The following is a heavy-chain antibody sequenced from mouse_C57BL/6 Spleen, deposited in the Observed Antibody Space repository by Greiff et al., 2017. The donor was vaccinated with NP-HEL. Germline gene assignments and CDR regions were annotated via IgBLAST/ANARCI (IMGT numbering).Heavy chain of an antibody. V-gene: IGHV1-64*01. J-gene: IGHJ2*01. CDR1: GYTFTSYW. D-gene: IGHD1-1*01. CDR2: IHPNSGST. Sequence: QVQLKQPGAELVKPGASVKLSCKASGYTFTSYWMHWVKQRPGQGLEWIGMIHPNSGSTNYNEKFKSKATLTVDKSSSTAYMQLSSLTSEDSAVYYCARCDYYGSSYPLRDWGQGTTLTVSS. CDR3: ARCDYYGSSYPLRD.